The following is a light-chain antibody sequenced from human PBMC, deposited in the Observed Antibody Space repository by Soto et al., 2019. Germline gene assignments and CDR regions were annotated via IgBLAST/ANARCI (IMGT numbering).Light chain of an antibody. J-gene: IGLJ1*01. Sequence: QSVLTQPASVSGSPGQSITISCTGTSSDVGGFDFVSWYQQHPAKAPKLIIYEVSNRPSGVSNRFSASKSGNTASLTISGLQAEDEADYYCSSYTSGTTLYVFGTGTKVTVL. CDR3: SSYTSGTTLYV. V-gene: IGLV2-14*01. CDR1: SSDVGGFDF. CDR2: EVS.